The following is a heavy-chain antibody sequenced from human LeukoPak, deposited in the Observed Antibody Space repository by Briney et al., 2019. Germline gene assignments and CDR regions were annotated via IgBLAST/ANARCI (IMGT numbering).Heavy chain of an antibody. CDR1: GYTFNSYY. CDR3: ARSSGSYSSLFYMHV. CDR2: INPTGDPT. D-gene: IGHD3-22*01. J-gene: IGHJ6*03. V-gene: IGHV1-46*02. Sequence: ASVKVSCKTSGYTFNSYYMHWVRQAPGQGLEWVGIINPTGDPTTYAQKFQGRVTMTSDMSTSTVYMELSSLRSEDTAVYHCARSSGSYSSLFYMHVWGKGTTVTVSS.